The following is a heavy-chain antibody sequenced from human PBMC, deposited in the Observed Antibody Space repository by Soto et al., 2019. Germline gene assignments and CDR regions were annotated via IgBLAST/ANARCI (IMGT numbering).Heavy chain of an antibody. CDR2: ISAYNGNT. V-gene: IGHV1-18*01. CDR1: GYTFTSYG. CDR3: ARVYYGSGSYYKSYYYMDV. Sequence: QVQLVQSGAEVKKPGASVKVSCKASGYTFTSYGISWVRQAPGQGLEWMGWISAYNGNTNYAQKLHGRVTMTTDTSTSTAYMELRSLRSDDTAVYYCARVYYGSGSYYKSYYYMDVWGKGTTVTVSS. D-gene: IGHD3-10*01. J-gene: IGHJ6*03.